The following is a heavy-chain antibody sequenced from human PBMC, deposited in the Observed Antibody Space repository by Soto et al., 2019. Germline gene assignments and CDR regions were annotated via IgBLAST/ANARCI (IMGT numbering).Heavy chain of an antibody. CDR2: ISGSGGST. CDR3: ARDYYKYYDSSGYYRSPAY. CDR1: VFTFSNYA. Sequence: PGGSLRLSCAASVFTFSNYAVTWVRQAPGKGLEWVSTISGSGGSTYYADSVKGRFTISRDNSRNTLFLQMNSLRAEDTAVYYCARDYYKYYDSSGYYRSPAYWGQGTLVTVSS. D-gene: IGHD3-22*01. V-gene: IGHV3-23*01. J-gene: IGHJ4*02.